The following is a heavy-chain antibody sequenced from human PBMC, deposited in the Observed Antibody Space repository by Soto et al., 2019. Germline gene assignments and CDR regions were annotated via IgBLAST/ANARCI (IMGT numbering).Heavy chain of an antibody. Sequence: SETLSLTCAVYGGSFSGYYWSWIRQPPGKGLEWIGEINHSGSTNYNPSLKSRVTISVDTSKNQFSLKLSSVTAADTAVYYCARIPVAGTTNWFDPWGQGTLVTVSS. CDR1: GGSFSGYY. CDR2: INHSGST. V-gene: IGHV4-34*01. J-gene: IGHJ5*02. CDR3: ARIPVAGTTNWFDP. D-gene: IGHD6-19*01.